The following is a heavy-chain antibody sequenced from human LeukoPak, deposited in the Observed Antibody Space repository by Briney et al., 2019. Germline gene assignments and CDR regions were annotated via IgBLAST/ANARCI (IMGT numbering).Heavy chain of an antibody. J-gene: IGHJ4*02. CDR3: ARDFYDGFALDY. CDR2: ISSGTSYI. D-gene: IGHD2/OR15-2a*01. V-gene: IGHV3-21*03. CDR1: GFTFNTYT. Sequence: GGSLRLSCAASGFTFNTYTMNWVRQAPGKGLEWVSSISSGTSYIYYADSVKGRFTISRDNARNSLYLQMDNLRAEDTGVYYCARDFYDGFALDYWGQGTLVTVSS.